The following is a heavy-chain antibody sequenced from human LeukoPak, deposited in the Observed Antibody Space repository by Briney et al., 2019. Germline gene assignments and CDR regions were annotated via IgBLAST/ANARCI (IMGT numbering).Heavy chain of an antibody. CDR1: GYSISSGYY. CDR2: IYYSGST. V-gene: IGHV4-38-2*02. D-gene: IGHD2-15*01. Sequence: SETLSLTCTVSGYSISSGYYWGWIRPPPGKGLEWIGSIYYSGSTYYNPSLKSRVTISVDTSKNQFSLKLSSVTAADTAVYCCARSSGYCSGGSCPTNWFDPWGQGTLVTVSS. J-gene: IGHJ5*02. CDR3: ARSSGYCSGGSCPTNWFDP.